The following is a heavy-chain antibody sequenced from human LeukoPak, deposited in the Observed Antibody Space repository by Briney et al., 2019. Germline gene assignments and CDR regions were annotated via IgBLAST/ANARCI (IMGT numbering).Heavy chain of an antibody. Sequence: PGGSLRLSCAASGFTFSDYYMSWIRQVPGKGLEWVSYIGLTDTTIYYADSVKGRFTISRDNSKNTLYLQMNSLRAEDTAVYYCARDLAGAGSYWGKGPLFTVSS. CDR2: IGLTDTTI. V-gene: IGHV3-11*01. J-gene: IGHJ4*02. D-gene: IGHD6-19*01. CDR1: GFTFSDYY. CDR3: ARDLAGAGSY.